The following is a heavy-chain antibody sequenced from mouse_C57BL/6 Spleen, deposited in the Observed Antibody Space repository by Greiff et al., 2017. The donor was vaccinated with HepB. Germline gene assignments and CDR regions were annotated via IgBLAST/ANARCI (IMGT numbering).Heavy chain of an antibody. D-gene: IGHD1-1*01. Sequence: QVHVKQSGAELVKPGASVKISCKASGYAFSSYWMNWVKQRPGKGLEWIGQIYPGDGDTNYNGKFKGKATLTADKSSSTAYMQLSSLTSEDSAVYFCARSNLLLLGYWGQGTTLTVSS. CDR3: ARSNLLLLGY. CDR2: IYPGDGDT. V-gene: IGHV1-80*01. CDR1: GYAFSSYW. J-gene: IGHJ2*01.